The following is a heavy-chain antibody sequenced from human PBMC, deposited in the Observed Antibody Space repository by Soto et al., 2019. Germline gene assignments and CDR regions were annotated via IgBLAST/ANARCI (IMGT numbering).Heavy chain of an antibody. Sequence: GGSLRLSCAASGYTFSSYAMSWVRQAPGKGLEWVSVLYAEGTTYYTESVKGRFTISRDTSKNTLFLQMDSLRAEDTAVYYCVRPRPSGENYGMDVWGQGTTVTVSS. CDR2: LYAEGTT. D-gene: IGHD3-10*01. CDR1: GYTFSSYA. J-gene: IGHJ6*02. V-gene: IGHV3-53*01. CDR3: VRPRPSGENYGMDV.